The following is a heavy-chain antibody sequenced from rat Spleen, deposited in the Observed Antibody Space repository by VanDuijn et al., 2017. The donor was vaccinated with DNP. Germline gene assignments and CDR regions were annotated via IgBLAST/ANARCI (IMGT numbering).Heavy chain of an antibody. CDR3: SRRGYRYNYDYALDV. CDR2: ISYDGSRT. V-gene: IGHV5-58*01. J-gene: IGHJ4*01. Sequence: EVHLVETGGGLVQPGRSLKLSCVTAGFTFSTYWMYWIRQAPGKGLEWVATISYDGSRTYYRDSVRGRFTVSRDDSTSTLYLQMASLTSEDTATYFCSRRGYRYNYDYALDVWGQGTSVTVSS. CDR1: GFTFSTYW. D-gene: IGHD1-5*01.